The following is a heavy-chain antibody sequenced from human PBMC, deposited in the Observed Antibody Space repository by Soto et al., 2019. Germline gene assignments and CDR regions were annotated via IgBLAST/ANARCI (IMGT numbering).Heavy chain of an antibody. CDR2: INHSGST. Sequence: QVQLQQWGAGLLKPSETLSLTCAVYGGSFSGYYWSWIRQPPGKGLEWIGEINHSGSTNYNPSLKSRVTISVDTSKNQFSLKLSSVTAAVTAVYDCARGQTMIGRRWFDPWGQGTLVTVSA. J-gene: IGHJ5*02. CDR1: GGSFSGYY. D-gene: IGHD3-22*01. CDR3: ARGQTMIGRRWFDP. V-gene: IGHV4-34*01.